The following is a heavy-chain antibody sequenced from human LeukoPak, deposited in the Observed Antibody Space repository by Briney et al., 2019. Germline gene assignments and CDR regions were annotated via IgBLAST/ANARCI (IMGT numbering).Heavy chain of an antibody. CDR1: GGSISSYY. V-gene: IGHV4-59*08. CDR2: IYYSGST. J-gene: IGHJ3*02. D-gene: IGHD4-17*01. Sequence: KPSETLSLTCTVSGGSISSYYWSWIRQPPGKGLEWIGYIYYSGSTNYNPSLKSRVTISVDTSKNQFSLKLSSVTAADTAVYYCATQPTVTTLDDAFDIWGQGTMVTVSS. CDR3: ATQPTVTTLDDAFDI.